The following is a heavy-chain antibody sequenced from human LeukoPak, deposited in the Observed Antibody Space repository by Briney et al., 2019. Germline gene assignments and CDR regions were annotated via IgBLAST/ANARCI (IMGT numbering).Heavy chain of an antibody. D-gene: IGHD4-17*01. CDR1: GFTFSSYE. CDR2: ISRSGTTI. Sequence: HPGGSLRLSCAVSGFTFSSYEMNWVRQAPGKGLEWVSYISRSGTTIYYADPVKGRFTISRDNAKNSLYLQMNSLRAEDTAVYYCAREMHGDDDYWGQGTLATVSS. CDR3: AREMHGDDDY. V-gene: IGHV3-48*03. J-gene: IGHJ4*02.